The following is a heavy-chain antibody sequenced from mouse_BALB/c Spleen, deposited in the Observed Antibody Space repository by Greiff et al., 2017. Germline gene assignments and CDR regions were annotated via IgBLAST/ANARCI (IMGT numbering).Heavy chain of an antibody. V-gene: IGHV14-3*02. Sequence: EVKLEESGAELVKPGASVKMSCTASGYNFSDSWMHWVKQRPGQGLEWIGGIDPASGNTNYDQKFKGKATVTADTSSNTAYLQLSSLTSEDTAVYYCARGDYCYFDYWGQGTTLTVSS. J-gene: IGHJ2*01. D-gene: IGHD1-1*01. CDR3: ARGDYCYFDY. CDR2: IDPASGNT. CDR1: GYNFSDSW.